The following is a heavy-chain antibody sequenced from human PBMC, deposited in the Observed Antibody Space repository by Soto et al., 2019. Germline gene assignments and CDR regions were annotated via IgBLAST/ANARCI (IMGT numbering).Heavy chain of an antibody. CDR1: ELTFSAYA. V-gene: IGHV3-23*01. CDR3: AKPWVPSITERPPRFDY. CDR2: ISDSGDLT. D-gene: IGHD6-6*01. J-gene: IGHJ4*02. Sequence: GTLRHHGSASELTFSAYAINWVRQAQEMGLQWVATISDSGDLTYYADSVNGRLTISRDNSRNTLYLQISQLRAEDTALYYWAKPWVPSITERPPRFDYWGRGTLGIVSS.